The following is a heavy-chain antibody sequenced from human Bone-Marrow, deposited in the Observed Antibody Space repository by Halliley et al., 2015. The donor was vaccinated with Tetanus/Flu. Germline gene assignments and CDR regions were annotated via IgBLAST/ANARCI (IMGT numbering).Heavy chain of an antibody. Sequence: TLSLTCSVSGDSISGSNYYRAWIRLSPGNGLERIGSIYLSGSTSYNPSLKSRDTTSVDASENQFSLRLNSVTAADTAVYYCANRGERWGFRIFAPWGPGTLVAVSS. CDR3: ANRGERWGFRIFAP. J-gene: IGHJ5*02. CDR1: GDSISGSNYY. V-gene: IGHV4-39*01. CDR2: IYLSGST. D-gene: IGHD2-21*01.